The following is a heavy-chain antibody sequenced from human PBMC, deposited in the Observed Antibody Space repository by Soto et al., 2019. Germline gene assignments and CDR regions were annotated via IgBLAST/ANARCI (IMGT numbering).Heavy chain of an antibody. CDR3: ADRSSWYMH. Sequence: SETLSLTCTVSGGSISSSSYYWGWIRQPPGKGLEWIGSIYYSGSTYYNPSLKSRVTISVDTSKNQFSLKLSSVTAADTAEYYCADRSSWYMHWGQGTLVTVSS. CDR2: IYYSGST. CDR1: GGSISSSSYY. V-gene: IGHV4-39*01. J-gene: IGHJ4*02. D-gene: IGHD6-13*01.